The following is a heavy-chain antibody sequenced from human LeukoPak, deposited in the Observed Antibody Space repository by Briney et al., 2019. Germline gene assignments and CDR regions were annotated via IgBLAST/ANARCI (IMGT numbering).Heavy chain of an antibody. CDR1: GGSISSYF. V-gene: IGHV4-59*08. CDR3: ARHERGRVTYYTY. D-gene: IGHD2-8*02. CDR2: IYYTGST. J-gene: IGHJ4*02. Sequence: SETLSLTCTVSGGSISSYFWSWIRQPPGKGLEWIGYIYYTGSTNYNSSLQSRVTISADTPKNQFSLRLSSVTAADTAMCYCARHERGRVTYYTYWGQGTLVTVSS.